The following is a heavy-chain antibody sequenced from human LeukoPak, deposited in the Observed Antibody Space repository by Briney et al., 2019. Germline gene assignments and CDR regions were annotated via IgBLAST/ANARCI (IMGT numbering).Heavy chain of an antibody. Sequence: KSSETLSLTCTVSGGSISSYYWSWIRQPPGKGLEWIGYIYYSGSTNYNPSLKSRVTISVDTSKNQFSLKLSSVTAADTAVYYCAREEVVRESNWFDPWGQGTLVTVSS. CDR2: IYYSGST. V-gene: IGHV4-59*01. D-gene: IGHD3-10*01. J-gene: IGHJ5*02. CDR1: GGSISSYY. CDR3: AREEVVRESNWFDP.